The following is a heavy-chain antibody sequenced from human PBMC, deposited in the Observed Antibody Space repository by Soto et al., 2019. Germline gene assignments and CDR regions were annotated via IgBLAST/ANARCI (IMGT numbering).Heavy chain of an antibody. V-gene: IGHV3-53*01. D-gene: IGHD4-17*01. J-gene: IGHJ4*02. Sequence: GGSLRLSCAASGLTVSGNYMSWVRQPPGKGLEWVSIIYSGGGTDYADSVKGRFTISRDNSKNTLYLQMNSLRAGDTAVYYCASGTAVTTRGVPFEHWGQGTLVTVSS. CDR3: ASGTAVTTRGVPFEH. CDR1: GLTVSGNY. CDR2: IYSGGGT.